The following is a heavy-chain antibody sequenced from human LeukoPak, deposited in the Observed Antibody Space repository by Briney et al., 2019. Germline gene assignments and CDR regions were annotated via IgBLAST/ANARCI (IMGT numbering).Heavy chain of an antibody. CDR1: GFTFSSYA. V-gene: IGHV3-30*18. J-gene: IGHJ5*02. D-gene: IGHD6-19*01. CDR2: ISSDGTDK. CDR3: AKDRRQWLVLGWFDP. Sequence: GGSLRLSCAASGFTFSSYAMHWVRQAPGKGLEWVTVISSDGTDKYYADSVKGRFTISRDNSKNTLYLHMNSLRTEDTAVYYCAKDRRQWLVLGWFDPWGQGTLATVSS.